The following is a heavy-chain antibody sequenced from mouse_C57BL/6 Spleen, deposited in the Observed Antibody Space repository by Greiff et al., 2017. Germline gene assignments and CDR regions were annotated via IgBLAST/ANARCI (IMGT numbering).Heavy chain of an antibody. CDR3: ARHEGGDWYFDV. V-gene: IGHV1-62-2*01. Sequence: QVQLKESGAELVKPGASVKLSCKASGYTFTEYTIHWVKQRSGQGLEWIGWFYPGSGSIKYNEKFKDKATLTADKSSSTVYMERSRLTSEDSAVYCCARHEGGDWYFDVWGTGTTVTVSS. J-gene: IGHJ1*03. CDR2: FYPGSGSI. CDR1: GYTFTEYT.